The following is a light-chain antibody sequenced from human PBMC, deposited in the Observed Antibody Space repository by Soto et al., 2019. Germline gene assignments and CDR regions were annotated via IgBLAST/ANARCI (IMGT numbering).Light chain of an antibody. Sequence: EIVLTQSPGTLSLSPGERATLSCRASQSVSSSYIAWYQQKPGQAPRLLIYGASSRATGIPDRFSGSGSGTDCTLTSSRLEPEDFAVYYCQQYGNSLFTFRPGTKVDIK. J-gene: IGKJ3*01. V-gene: IGKV3-20*01. CDR3: QQYGNSLFT. CDR2: GAS. CDR1: QSVSSSY.